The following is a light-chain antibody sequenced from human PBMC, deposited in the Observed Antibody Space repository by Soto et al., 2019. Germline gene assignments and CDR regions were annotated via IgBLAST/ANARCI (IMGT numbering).Light chain of an antibody. CDR2: WAS. J-gene: IGKJ1*01. Sequence: DIVMTQSPEYLAVSLGERATINCRSSQTILYSSNNKNLIAWYQQKPGQPPKLLIYWASTRQSGVPDRFSGSGSGRDFTLTISSLQADDFATYYCQQYLSWTFGQGTRVEVK. CDR3: QQYLSWT. CDR1: QTILYSSNNKNL. V-gene: IGKV4-1*01.